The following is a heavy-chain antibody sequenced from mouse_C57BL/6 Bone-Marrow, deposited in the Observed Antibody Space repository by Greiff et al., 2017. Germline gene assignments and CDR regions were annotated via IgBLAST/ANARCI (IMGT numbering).Heavy chain of an antibody. CDR2: IYPRSGNT. D-gene: IGHD1-1*01. CDR1: GYTFTSYW. CDR3: ARTRLRYPYDY. V-gene: IGHV1-81*01. J-gene: IGHJ2*01. Sequence: QVQLQQPGAELVKPGASVKMSCKASGYTFTSYWITWVKQRTGQGLEWIGEIYPRSGNTYYNEKFKGKATLTADKSSSTAYMELRSLTSEDSAVYFCARTRLRYPYDYWGQGTTLTVSS.